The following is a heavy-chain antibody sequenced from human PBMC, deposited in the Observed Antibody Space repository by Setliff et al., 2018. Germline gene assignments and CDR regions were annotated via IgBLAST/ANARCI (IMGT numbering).Heavy chain of an antibody. CDR2: VSFDGRNK. Sequence: PGGSLRLSCGASGFIFSNFGMHWVRQAPGKGLEWVAAVSFDGRNKYYEDSVKGRFTISRDNAKNTLYLQMNSLRPDDTAVYYCAKDIYGSGSYAVGGYFDYWGQGTQVTVSS. J-gene: IGHJ4*02. CDR3: AKDIYGSGSYAVGGYFDY. D-gene: IGHD3-10*01. CDR1: GFIFSNFG. V-gene: IGHV3-30*18.